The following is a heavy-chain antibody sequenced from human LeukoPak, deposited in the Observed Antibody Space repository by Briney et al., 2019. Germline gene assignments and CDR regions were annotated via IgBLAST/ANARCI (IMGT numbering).Heavy chain of an antibody. J-gene: IGHJ5*02. Sequence: SETLSLTCTVSGGSISSSDYYWGWIRQPLGKGLEWIGNIYYTGSSSYNSSLKSRVTISVDTSKNQFSLQLSSVTAADTAVYYCARENYCTNGVCWAFDPWGQGTLVTVSS. D-gene: IGHD2-8*01. CDR3: ARENYCTNGVCWAFDP. CDR1: GGSISSSDYY. V-gene: IGHV4-39*07. CDR2: IYYTGSS.